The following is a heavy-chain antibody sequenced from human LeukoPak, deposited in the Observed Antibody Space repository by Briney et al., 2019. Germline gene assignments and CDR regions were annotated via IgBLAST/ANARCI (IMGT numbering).Heavy chain of an antibody. V-gene: IGHV3-23*01. CDR1: GFTFSSNS. CDR2: ISGSGDST. D-gene: IGHD3-10*01. CDR3: TKWSGFGDE. J-gene: IGHJ4*02. Sequence: GGSLRLSCAASGFTFSSNSMTWVRQTPGKGLEWVSGISGSGDSTFYADSVKGRFTISRDNSRNTLYLQMSSLRPEDTAVYYCTKWSGFGDEWGQGTLVTVS.